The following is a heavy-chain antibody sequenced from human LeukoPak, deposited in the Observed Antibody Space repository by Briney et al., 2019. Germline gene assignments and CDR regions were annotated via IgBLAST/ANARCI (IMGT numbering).Heavy chain of an antibody. CDR3: AREDRTGAIDY. D-gene: IGHD3-10*01. CDR2: IYYSGST. V-gene: IGHV4-30-4*01. Sequence: SETLSLTCTVSGGSISSGDYYWSWIRQPPGKGLEWIGYIYYSGSTYYNPSLKSRVTISVDTSKNQFSLKLSSVTAADTAVYYCAREDRTGAIDYWGQGTLVTVSS. CDR1: GGSISSGDYY. J-gene: IGHJ4*02.